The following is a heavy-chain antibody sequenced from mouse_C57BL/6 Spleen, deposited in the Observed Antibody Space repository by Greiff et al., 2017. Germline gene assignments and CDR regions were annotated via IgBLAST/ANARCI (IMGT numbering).Heavy chain of an antibody. V-gene: IGHV3-6*01. CDR2: ISYDGSN. CDR1: GYSITSGYY. CDR3: AREGDGWFAY. J-gene: IGHJ3*01. Sequence: EVKLQESGPGLVKPSQSLSLTCSVTGYSITSGYYWNWIRQFPGNKLEWRGYISYDGSNNYNPSLKNRISITRDTSKNQFFLKLNSVTTEDTATYYCAREGDGWFAYWGQGTLVTVSA.